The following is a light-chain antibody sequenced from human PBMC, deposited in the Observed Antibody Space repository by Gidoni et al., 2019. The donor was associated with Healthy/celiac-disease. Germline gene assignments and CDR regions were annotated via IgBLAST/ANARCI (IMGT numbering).Light chain of an antibody. CDR2: GAS. Sequence: EIVLTQSPGTLSLSPGERATLSCRASQSVSSSYLAWYQQKPGQAPRLLNYGASSRATGIPDRFSGSGSGTDFTLTIIRLEPEDFAVYHCQQYGSPFTFGPGTKVDIK. J-gene: IGKJ3*01. V-gene: IGKV3-20*01. CDR1: QSVSSSY. CDR3: QQYGSPFT.